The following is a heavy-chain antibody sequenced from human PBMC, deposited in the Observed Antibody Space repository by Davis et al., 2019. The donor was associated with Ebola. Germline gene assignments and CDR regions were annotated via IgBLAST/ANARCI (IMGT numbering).Heavy chain of an antibody. D-gene: IGHD5-12*01. CDR1: GFTFSDYY. CDR3: ARGIVATISDY. Sequence: GESLKISCAASGFTFSDYYMSWIRQAPGKGLEWVSYISSSGSSIYYADSVKGRFTISRDNAKKSLYLQMNSLRAEDTAVYYCARGIVATISDYWGQGTLVTVSS. J-gene: IGHJ4*02. V-gene: IGHV3-11*01. CDR2: ISSSGSSI.